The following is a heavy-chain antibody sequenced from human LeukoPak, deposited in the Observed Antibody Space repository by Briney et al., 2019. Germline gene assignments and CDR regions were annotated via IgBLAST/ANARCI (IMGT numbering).Heavy chain of an antibody. CDR2: IFYSGST. V-gene: IGHV4-59*08. J-gene: IGHJ4*02. D-gene: IGHD2-8*02. CDR1: GGSINSGY. CDR3: ARLGFRTGDNSLADY. Sequence: PSETLSLTCSVSGGSINSGYWSWIRQPPGKGLECIGYIFYSGSTNYNPSFKSRVSISLDTSKSQFSLKLTSVTAADTAMYYCARLGFRTGDNSLADYWGRGTQVTVSS.